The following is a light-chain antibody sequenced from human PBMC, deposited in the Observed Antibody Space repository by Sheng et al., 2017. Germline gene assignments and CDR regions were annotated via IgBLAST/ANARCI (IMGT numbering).Light chain of an antibody. Sequence: QSVLTQPPSVSGAPGQRVTISCTGSSSNIGAGYDVHWYQQLPGTAPKLLIYGNSNRPSGVPDRFSGSKSGTSASLAITGLQAEDESDYYCSSYREGSNTGVVFGGGTKLTVL. CDR2: GNS. J-gene: IGLJ2*01. CDR3: SSYREGSNTGVV. CDR1: SSNIGAGYD. V-gene: IGLV1-40*01.